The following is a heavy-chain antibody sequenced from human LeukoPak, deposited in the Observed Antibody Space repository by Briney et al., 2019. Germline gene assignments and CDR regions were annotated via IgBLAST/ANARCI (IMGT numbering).Heavy chain of an antibody. CDR2: INAGNGNT. J-gene: IGHJ5*02. CDR3: ARCHSSGYYCSLGFDP. V-gene: IGHV1-3*01. D-gene: IGHD3-22*01. CDR1: GYTFTSYA. Sequence: ASVKVSCKASGYTFTSYAMHWVRQAPGQRLEWMGWINAGNGNTKYSQKFQGRVTITRDTSASTAYMELSSLRSEDTAVYYCARCHSSGYYCSLGFDPWGQGTLVTVSS.